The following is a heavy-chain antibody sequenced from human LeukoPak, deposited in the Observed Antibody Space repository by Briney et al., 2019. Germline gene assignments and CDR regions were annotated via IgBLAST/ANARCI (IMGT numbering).Heavy chain of an antibody. V-gene: IGHV3-48*01. CDR2: ISSSGSAI. CDR3: ARQYDSRARFAS. J-gene: IGHJ4*02. D-gene: IGHD6-13*01. Sequence: GGSLRLSCVGSGDSFIRHTMIWVRRAPGKGLEWVAYISSSGSAIYYADSVKGRFTISRDNARNSLFLHMNSLRAEDTAVYYCARQYDSRARFASWGQGTLVTASS. CDR1: GDSFIRHT.